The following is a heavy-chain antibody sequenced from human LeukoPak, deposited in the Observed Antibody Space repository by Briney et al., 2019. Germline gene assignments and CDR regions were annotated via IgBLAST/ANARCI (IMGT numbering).Heavy chain of an antibody. Sequence: ASVKVSCKASGYTFTGYYMHWVRQAPGQGLEWMGRINPNSGGANYAQKFQGRVTMTRDTSINTAYMDLSTLRSDDTAVYYCARVTIQYYDNSGYHWAFDIWGQGTMVTVSS. CDR2: INPNSGGA. V-gene: IGHV1-2*06. D-gene: IGHD3-22*01. CDR1: GYTFTGYY. CDR3: ARVTIQYYDNSGYHWAFDI. J-gene: IGHJ3*02.